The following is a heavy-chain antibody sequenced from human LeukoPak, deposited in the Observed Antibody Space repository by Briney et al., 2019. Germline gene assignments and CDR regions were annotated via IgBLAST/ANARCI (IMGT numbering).Heavy chain of an antibody. CDR2: ISSSSRYI. Sequence: GGSLRLSCAASGFTFSSYTMNWVRQAPGRGLEWVSSISSSSRYIYYADSLKGRFTISRDNAKNSLYLQMDSLRAEDTAVYYCARIWDLRFFSSWTGGYWGQGTLVTVSS. V-gene: IGHV3-21*06. CDR3: ARIWDLRFFSSWTGGY. J-gene: IGHJ4*02. CDR1: GFTFSSYT. D-gene: IGHD6-13*01.